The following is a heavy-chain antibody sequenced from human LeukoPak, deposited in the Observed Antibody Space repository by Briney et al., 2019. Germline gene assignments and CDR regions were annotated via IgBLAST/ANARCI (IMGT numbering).Heavy chain of an antibody. V-gene: IGHV3-23*01. CDR2: ISGSGGST. J-gene: IGHJ6*03. CDR1: GFTFSSYG. Sequence: GGSLRLSCAASGFTFSSYGMSWVRQAPGKGLEWVSAISGSGGSTYYADSVKGRFTISRDNSKNTLYLQMNSLRAEDTAVYYCARHLNRYYYYMDVWGKGTTVTISS. CDR3: ARHLNRYYYYMDV.